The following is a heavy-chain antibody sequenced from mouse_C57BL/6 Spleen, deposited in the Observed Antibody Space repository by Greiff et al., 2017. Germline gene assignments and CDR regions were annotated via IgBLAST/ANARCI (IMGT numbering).Heavy chain of an antibody. CDR2: IYPGSGST. CDR3: ARRDYYGSSSAY. J-gene: IGHJ3*01. Sequence: QVQLKQPGAELVKPGASVKMSCKASGYTFTSYWITWVKQRPGQGLEWIGDIYPGSGSTNYNEKFKSKATLTVDTSSSTAYMQLSSLTSEDSAVYYCARRDYYGSSSAYWGQGTLVTVSA. CDR1: GYTFTSYW. V-gene: IGHV1-55*01. D-gene: IGHD1-1*01.